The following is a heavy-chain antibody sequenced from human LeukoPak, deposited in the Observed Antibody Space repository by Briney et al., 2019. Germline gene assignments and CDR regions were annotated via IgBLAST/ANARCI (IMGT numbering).Heavy chain of an antibody. J-gene: IGHJ4*02. CDR3: ATKYSSSWVFDY. Sequence: GGSLRLSCAASGFTFSSYEMNWVRQAPGKGLEWVSYISSSGSTIYYADSVKGRFTISRDNAKNSLYLQMNSLRAEDTAVYYCATKYSSSWVFDYWGQGTLVTVSS. CDR2: ISSSGSTI. V-gene: IGHV3-48*03. CDR1: GFTFSSYE. D-gene: IGHD6-13*01.